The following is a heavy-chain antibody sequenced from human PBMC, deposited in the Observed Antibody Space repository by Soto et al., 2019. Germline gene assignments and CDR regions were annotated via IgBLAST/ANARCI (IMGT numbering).Heavy chain of an antibody. V-gene: IGHV1-69*09. CDR2: ILPLRQIP. CDR1: GGTVSSYS. CDR3: ASPIDGVRFLELMLSDG. Sequence: QVQLVQSGAEVKKPGSSVRVSCKSSGGTVSSYSLSWLRQAPGQGLEWVGGILPLRQIPKYAQKFQGRVTISVNKSTNTGYMDLSRLTSEDTAVYYFASPIDGVRFLELMLSDGWGQGTLVTVSS. J-gene: IGHJ1*01. D-gene: IGHD3-3*01.